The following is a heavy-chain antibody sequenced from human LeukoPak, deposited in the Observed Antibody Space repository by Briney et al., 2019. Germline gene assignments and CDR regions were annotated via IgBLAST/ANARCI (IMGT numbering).Heavy chain of an antibody. CDR2: ISSSSSYI. V-gene: IGHV3-21*01. J-gene: IGHJ4*02. Sequence: GGSLRLSCAASGFTFSSYSMNWVRQAPGKGLEWVSSISSSSSYIYYADSVKGRFTISRDNAKNSPYLQMNSLRAEDTAVYYCARPYCSGGSCYPGYFDYWGQGTLVTVSS. D-gene: IGHD2-15*01. CDR1: GFTFSSYS. CDR3: ARPYCSGGSCYPGYFDY.